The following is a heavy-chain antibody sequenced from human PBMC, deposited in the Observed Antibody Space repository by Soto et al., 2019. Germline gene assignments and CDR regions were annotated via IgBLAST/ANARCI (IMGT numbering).Heavy chain of an antibody. V-gene: IGHV3-33*01. CDR3: ARDPYDSSGYYYVNGMDV. CDR1: GFTFSSYG. Sequence: GGSLRLSCAASGFTFSSYGMHWVRQAPGKGLEWAAVIWYDGSNKYYADSVKGRFTISRDNSKNTLYLQMNSLGAEDTAVYYCARDPYDSSGYYYVNGMDVWGQGTTVTVSS. J-gene: IGHJ6*02. CDR2: IWYDGSNK. D-gene: IGHD3-22*01.